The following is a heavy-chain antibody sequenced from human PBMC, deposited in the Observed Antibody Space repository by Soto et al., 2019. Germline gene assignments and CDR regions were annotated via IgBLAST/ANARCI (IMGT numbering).Heavy chain of an antibody. CDR2: IYSSGRT. CDR1: GGSVNSDDYY. J-gene: IGHJ4*02. CDR3: AREYSNSPEAFDS. D-gene: IGHD1-26*01. V-gene: IGHV4-61*08. Sequence: ASETLSLTCTVSGGSVNSDDYYWSWIRQPPGKGLEWIGYIYSSGRTNYNPSPMSRVTISLDTSRNQFSLKLSSVTAADTAVFFCAREYSNSPEAFDSWGQGXLVTVYS.